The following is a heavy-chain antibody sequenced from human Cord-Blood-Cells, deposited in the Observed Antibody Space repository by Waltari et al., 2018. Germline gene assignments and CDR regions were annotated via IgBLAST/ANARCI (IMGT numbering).Heavy chain of an antibody. D-gene: IGHD5-12*01. CDR2: IYYSGST. J-gene: IGHJ4*01. CDR3: ARARRDGYNPFDY. CDR1: GGSISSGGYS. V-gene: IGHV4-31*03. Sequence: QVQLQESGPGLVKPSQTLSLTCTVSGGSISSGGYSWSWIRQHPGKGLEWIGYIYYSGSTYYNPSLKSRVTISVDTSKNQFSLKLSSVTAADTAVYYCARARRDGYNPFDYWGQEPWSPSPQ.